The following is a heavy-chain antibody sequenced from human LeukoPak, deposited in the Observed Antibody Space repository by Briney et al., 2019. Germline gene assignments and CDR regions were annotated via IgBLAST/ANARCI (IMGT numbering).Heavy chain of an antibody. J-gene: IGHJ5*02. CDR3: AREVVAAAGNNWFDP. Sequence: SVKVSCKASGGTFSSYAISWVRQAPGQGREWMGRIIPILGIANYAQKFQGRVTITTDKSTSTAYMELSSLRSEDTAVYYCAREVVAAAGNNWFDPWGQGTLVTVSS. CDR2: IIPILGIA. D-gene: IGHD6-13*01. V-gene: IGHV1-69*04. CDR1: GGTFSSYA.